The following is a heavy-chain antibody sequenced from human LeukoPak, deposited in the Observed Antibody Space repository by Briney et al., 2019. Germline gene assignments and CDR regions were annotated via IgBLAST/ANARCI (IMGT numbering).Heavy chain of an antibody. CDR3: ARVAGEFRDY. CDR1: GFTFSSYS. D-gene: IGHD3-10*01. Sequence: GGSLRLSCAASGFTFSSYSMNWVRQAPGKGLEWVSSISGSSSYIFYADSVKGRFTISRDNAKKSLYLQMNSLRAEDTAVYYCARVAGEFRDYWGQGTLVTVSS. V-gene: IGHV3-21*04. J-gene: IGHJ4*02. CDR2: ISGSSSYI.